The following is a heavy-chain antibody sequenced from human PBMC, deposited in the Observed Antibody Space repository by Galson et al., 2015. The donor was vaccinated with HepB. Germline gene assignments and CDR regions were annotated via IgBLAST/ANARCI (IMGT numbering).Heavy chain of an antibody. CDR1: GDSVSSNSAA. D-gene: IGHD3-22*01. CDR3: ARDRLYYDSSGYHRRHAFDI. V-gene: IGHV6-1*01. Sequence: CAISGDSVSSNSAAWNWIRQSPSRGLEWLGRTYYRSKWYNDYAVSVKSRITINPDTSKNQFSLQLNSVTPEDTAVYYCARDRLYYDSSGYHRRHAFDIWGQGTMVTVSS. CDR2: TYYRSKWYN. J-gene: IGHJ3*02.